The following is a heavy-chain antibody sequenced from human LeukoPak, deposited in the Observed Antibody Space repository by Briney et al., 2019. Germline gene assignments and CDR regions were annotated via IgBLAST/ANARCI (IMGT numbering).Heavy chain of an antibody. CDR1: GGSFSGYY. CDR3: ARRVTSNCLDP. J-gene: IGHJ5*02. CDR2: MYYSGST. V-gene: IGHV4-59*08. D-gene: IGHD2-21*02. Sequence: SETLSLTCAVYGGSFSGYYWSWIRQPPGKGLEWIGYMYYSGSTNYNPSLKSRVTMSVDTSKNQFSLKLNSVTAADTAVYYCARRVTSNCLDPWGQGTLVTVSS.